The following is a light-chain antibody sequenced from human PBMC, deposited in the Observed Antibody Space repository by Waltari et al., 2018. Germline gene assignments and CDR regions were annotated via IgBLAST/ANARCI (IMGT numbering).Light chain of an antibody. CDR2: RAS. J-gene: IGKJ4*01. CDR1: QSVSSN. CDR3: QQYLNRLT. V-gene: IGKV3-15*01. Sequence: IVMTQSPATLSVSPGERATLSCRASQSVSSNFACYQQKPGQAPRLLIYRASTRAIGIPARFSGSGSGTEFTLTISSLQSEDFAVYFCQQYLNRLTFGGGTKVEIK.